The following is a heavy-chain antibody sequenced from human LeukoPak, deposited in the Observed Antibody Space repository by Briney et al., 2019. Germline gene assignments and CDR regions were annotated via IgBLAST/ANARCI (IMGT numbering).Heavy chain of an antibody. CDR3: ARRAKCEGDCYSFDF. V-gene: IGHV4-59*11. CDR1: GDSISGHP. J-gene: IGHJ4*02. CDR2: IDNNGYT. D-gene: IGHD2-21*02. Sequence: SETLSLTCAVAGDSISGHPWSWIRQPPGKGLDYIGFIDNNGYTNYNPYLKSRVTISADTSKNQLSMNLNSVTSADAAVYYCARRAKCEGDCYSFDFWGPGIMVAVS.